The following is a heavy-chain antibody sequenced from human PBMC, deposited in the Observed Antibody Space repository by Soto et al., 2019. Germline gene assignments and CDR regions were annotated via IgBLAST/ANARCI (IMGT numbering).Heavy chain of an antibody. Sequence: EVQLVESGGGLVRPGGSLRLSCAASGFTFGPYWMTWVRQAPGKGLEWVAKIKPDGSEKYYVDSVKGRFTISRDNTKTSLYLQMNSLRAEDTAVYYCARPYTVAGSSYWCFDLWGRGTLVTFSS. CDR1: GFTFGPYW. CDR3: ARPYTVAGSSYWCFDL. J-gene: IGHJ2*01. D-gene: IGHD3-16*01. V-gene: IGHV3-7*01. CDR2: IKPDGSEK.